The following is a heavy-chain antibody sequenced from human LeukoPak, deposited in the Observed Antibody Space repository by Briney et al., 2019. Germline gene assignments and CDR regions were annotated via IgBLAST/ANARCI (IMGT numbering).Heavy chain of an antibody. CDR1: GYRFTSYW. V-gene: IGHV5-51*01. D-gene: IGHD2-2*01. Sequence: GESLKISCKGSGYRFTSYWIGWVRQMPGKGLEWMGIIYPGDSDTRYSPSFQGQVTISADKSISTAYLQWSSLKASDTAMYYCARHPTSGGYYYYYYMDVWGKGTTVTVSS. CDR3: ARHPTSGGYYYYYYMDV. CDR2: IYPGDSDT. J-gene: IGHJ6*03.